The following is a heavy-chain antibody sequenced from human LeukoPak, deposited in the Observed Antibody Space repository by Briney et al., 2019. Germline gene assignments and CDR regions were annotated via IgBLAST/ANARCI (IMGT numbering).Heavy chain of an antibody. CDR2: INPSGGST. D-gene: IGHD6-13*01. J-gene: IGHJ6*03. CDR3: ARDGGYSSSWYDYYYYMDV. Sequence: ASVKVSCKASGYTFTSYYMHWVRQAPGQGLEWMGIINPSGGSTSYAQKFQGRVTMTRVTSTSTVYMELSSLRSEDTAVYYCARDGGYSSSWYDYYYYMDVWGKGTTVTVSS. CDR1: GYTFTSYY. V-gene: IGHV1-46*01.